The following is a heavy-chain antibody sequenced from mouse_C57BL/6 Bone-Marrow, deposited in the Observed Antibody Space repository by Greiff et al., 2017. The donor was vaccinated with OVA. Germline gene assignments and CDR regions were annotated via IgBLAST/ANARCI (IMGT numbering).Heavy chain of an antibody. CDR2: ISYNGSN. CDR1: GYSITSGYY. CDR3: ARAPNWDYFDY. J-gene: IGHJ2*01. D-gene: IGHD4-1*01. Sequence: ESGPGLVKPSQSLSLTCSVTGYSITSGYYWNWIRQFPGNKLEWMGYISYNGSNNYNPSLKNRISITRDTSKNQVFLKLNSVTTEDTATYYCARAPNWDYFDYWGQGTTLTFSS. V-gene: IGHV3-6*01.